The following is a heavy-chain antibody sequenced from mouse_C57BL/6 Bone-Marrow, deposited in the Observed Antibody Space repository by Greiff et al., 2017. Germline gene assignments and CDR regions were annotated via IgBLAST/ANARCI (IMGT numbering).Heavy chain of an antibody. CDR2: IDPNSGGT. V-gene: IGHV1-72*01. CDR3: ERMIKDSHYYAMDY. CDR1: GYTFTSYW. D-gene: IGHD2-4*01. J-gene: IGHJ4*01. Sequence: QVQLQQPGAELVKPGASVKLSCKASGYTFTSYWMHWVKQRPGRGLEWIGRIDPNSGGTTYNEKFKSKATLTVDKPSSKAYMQLSSLTSEDSAVYYCERMIKDSHYYAMDYWGQGTSVTVSS.